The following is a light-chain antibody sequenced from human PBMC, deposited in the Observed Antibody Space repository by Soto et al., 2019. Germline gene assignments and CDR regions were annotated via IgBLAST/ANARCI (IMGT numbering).Light chain of an antibody. CDR3: QQSHSHPLT. CDR1: QTIRRN. Sequence: DIQIIQTPSTPLGSVGDRVTITCRASQTIRRNVSWHKKKPGKAPKLRSDTASSLQSGVPSRVSGSGSGTDCTLTISSLQPEDFATYVCQQSHSHPLTVGGGTKVDIK. CDR2: TAS. V-gene: IGKV1-39*01. J-gene: IGKJ4*01.